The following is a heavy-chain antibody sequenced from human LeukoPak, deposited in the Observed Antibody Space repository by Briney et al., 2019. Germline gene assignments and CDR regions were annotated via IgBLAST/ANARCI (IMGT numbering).Heavy chain of an antibody. D-gene: IGHD3-22*01. CDR2: INPNSGGT. CDR3: ARERYYYDSSGYYYYDC. V-gene: IGHV1-2*02. CDR1: GYTFTGYY. J-gene: IGHJ4*02. Sequence: GASVKVSCKASGYTFTGYYMHWVRQAPGQGLEWMGWINPNSGGTNYAQKFQGRVTMTRDTSISTAYMELSRLRSDDTAVYYCARERYYYDSSGYYYYDCWGQGTLVTVSS.